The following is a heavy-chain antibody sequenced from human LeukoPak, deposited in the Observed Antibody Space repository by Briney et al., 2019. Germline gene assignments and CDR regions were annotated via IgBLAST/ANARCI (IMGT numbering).Heavy chain of an antibody. CDR1: GFTFSSYS. CDR2: ISSSSSYI. J-gene: IGHJ5*02. D-gene: IGHD6-19*01. V-gene: IGHV3-21*01. Sequence: PGGSLRLSCAASGFTFSSYSMNWVRQAPGKGLEWVSSISSSSSYIYYADSVKGRFTISRDNAKNSLYLQMNSLRAEDTAVYYCARVAVDPTLGNWFDPWGQGTLVTVSS. CDR3: ARVAVDPTLGNWFDP.